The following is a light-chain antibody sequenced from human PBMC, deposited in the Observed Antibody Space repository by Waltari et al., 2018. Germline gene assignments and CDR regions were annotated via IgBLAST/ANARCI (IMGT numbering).Light chain of an antibody. CDR3: QQYYSHPLT. V-gene: IGKV4-1*01. Sequence: DIVMPQSPASLAVSLGERATLNCKSSQSILYSSNNKNQLAWYQQKPGQPPKLLIYWASTRESGVPDRFSGSGSGTDFTLTISGLQAEDVAVYYCQQYYSHPLTFGPGTKVDIK. J-gene: IGKJ3*01. CDR2: WAS. CDR1: QSILYSSNNKNQ.